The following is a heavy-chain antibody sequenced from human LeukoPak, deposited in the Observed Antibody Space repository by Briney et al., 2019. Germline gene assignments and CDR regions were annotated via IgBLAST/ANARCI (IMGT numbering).Heavy chain of an antibody. D-gene: IGHD3-16*02. V-gene: IGHV3-30*03. Sequence: GGSLRLSCAASGFTFSSYGMHWVRQAPGKGLEWVAVISYDGSNKYYADSVKGRFTISRDNSKNTLYLQMSSLRAEDTAVYYCVVTYLYTFDIWGQGTMVTVSS. J-gene: IGHJ3*02. CDR3: VVTYLYTFDI. CDR1: GFTFSSYG. CDR2: ISYDGSNK.